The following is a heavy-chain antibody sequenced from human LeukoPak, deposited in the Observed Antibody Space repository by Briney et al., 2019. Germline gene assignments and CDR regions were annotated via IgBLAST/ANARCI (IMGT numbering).Heavy chain of an antibody. CDR3: ASRSGSYH. V-gene: IGHV3-21*01. D-gene: IGHD1-26*01. J-gene: IGHJ5*02. Sequence: PGGSLRLSCAASGFTFSSYSMNWVRQAPGKGLEWVSSISSSSSHIYYADSVKGRSTISRDNAKNSLYLQMDSLRAEDTAVYYCASRSGSYHWGQGTLVTVSS. CDR2: ISSSSSHI. CDR1: GFTFSSYS.